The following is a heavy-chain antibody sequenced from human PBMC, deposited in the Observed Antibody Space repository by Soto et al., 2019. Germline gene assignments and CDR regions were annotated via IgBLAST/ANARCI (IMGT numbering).Heavy chain of an antibody. CDR1: GCTFGGHG. Sequence: ASGCTFGGHGMHRISQAPGKGLEWVAVISYDGSNKYYADSVKGRFTISRDNSKNTLTLQMNSLRGEDTAVYYCARGKSLDYFDYWGQGTLVTVSS. V-gene: IGHV3-30*03. CDR2: ISYDGSNK. CDR3: ARGKSLDYFDY. J-gene: IGHJ4*02.